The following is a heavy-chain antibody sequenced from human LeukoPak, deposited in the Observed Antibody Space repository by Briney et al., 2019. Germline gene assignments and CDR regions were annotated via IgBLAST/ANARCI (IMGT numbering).Heavy chain of an antibody. Sequence: GGSLRLSCAASGFTFSSYSMNWVRQAPGKGLEWVSYISSSSSTIYYADSVKGRFTISRDNAKNSLYLQMNSLRAEDTAVYYCASGYDFWTGYYTYYFDYWGQGTLVTVSS. D-gene: IGHD3-3*01. CDR1: GFTFSSYS. V-gene: IGHV3-48*04. CDR2: ISSSSSTI. CDR3: ASGYDFWTGYYTYYFDY. J-gene: IGHJ4*02.